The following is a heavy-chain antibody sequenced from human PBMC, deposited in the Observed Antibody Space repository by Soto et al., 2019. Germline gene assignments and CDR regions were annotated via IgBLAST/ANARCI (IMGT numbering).Heavy chain of an antibody. CDR3: ELVVVVGSSLTAS. V-gene: IGHV4-39*02. J-gene: IGHJ5*02. Sequence: QLQLQESGPGLVKPSETLSLTCTVSGGSISSSTYYWHWIRQSPGKGLEWIGSIDHSGGTYSTPSLKSRVAMSADTSSNHFSLKLSSVTAADTAVYECELVVVVGSSLTASWGQGSLVTVSS. CDR2: IDHSGGT. D-gene: IGHD2-15*01. CDR1: GGSISSSTYY.